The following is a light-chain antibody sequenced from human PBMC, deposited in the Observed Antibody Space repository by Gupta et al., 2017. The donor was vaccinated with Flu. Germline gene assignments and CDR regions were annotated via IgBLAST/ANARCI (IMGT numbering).Light chain of an antibody. CDR3: QQYYSTPRT. Sequence: DIAMTQSPDSLAVSLGERATINCKSSQSVLYSSNNMNYLAWYQQKPGQPPKLLIYWASTRESGVPDRFSGSGSGTDFTLTSSSLHAEDVAVYYCQQYYSTPRTFGQGTKVEIK. J-gene: IGKJ1*01. CDR2: WAS. CDR1: QSVLYSSNNMNY. V-gene: IGKV4-1*01.